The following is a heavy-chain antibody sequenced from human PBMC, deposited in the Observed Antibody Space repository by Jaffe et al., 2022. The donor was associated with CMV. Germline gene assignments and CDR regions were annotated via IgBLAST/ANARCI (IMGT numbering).Heavy chain of an antibody. Sequence: QVQLQESGPGLVKPSETLSLTCTVSGGSISSYYWSWIRQPPGKGLEWIGYIYYSGSTNYNPSLKSRVTISVDTSKNQFSLKLSSVTAADTAVYYCASQGASSGGSPFSREYYYYYYMDVWGKGTTVTVSS. V-gene: IGHV4-59*08. D-gene: IGHD2-15*01. CDR3: ASQGASSGGSPFSREYYYYYYMDV. CDR1: GGSISSYY. CDR2: IYYSGST. J-gene: IGHJ6*03.